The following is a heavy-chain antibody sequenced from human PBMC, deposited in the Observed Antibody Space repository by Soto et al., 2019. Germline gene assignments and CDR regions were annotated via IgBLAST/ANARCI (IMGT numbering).Heavy chain of an antibody. CDR3: ARDNWNSY. CDR2: ISTDESST. Sequence: GGSLRLSCVASGFTFSNYWMHWVRQAPGKGLVWVSRISTDESSTNYADSVTGRFTISRDNAMNTLYLQMNSLRAEDTAVYYCARDNWNSYWGQGTLVTGSS. CDR1: GFTFSNYW. V-gene: IGHV3-74*01. J-gene: IGHJ4*02. D-gene: IGHD1-7*01.